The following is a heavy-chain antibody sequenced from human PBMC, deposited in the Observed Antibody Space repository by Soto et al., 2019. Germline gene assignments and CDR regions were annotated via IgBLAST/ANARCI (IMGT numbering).Heavy chain of an antibody. CDR3: ASMVAAAASYYYYGMDV. CDR2: IYSGGST. J-gene: IGHJ6*02. D-gene: IGHD6-13*01. CDR1: GFTVSSNY. Sequence: EVQLVESGGGLIQPGGSLRLSCAASGFTVSSNYMSWVRQAPGKGLEWVSVIYSGGSTYYADSVKGRFTISRDNSKNTLYLQMNSLRAEDTAVYYCASMVAAAASYYYYGMDVWGQGTTVTVSS. V-gene: IGHV3-53*01.